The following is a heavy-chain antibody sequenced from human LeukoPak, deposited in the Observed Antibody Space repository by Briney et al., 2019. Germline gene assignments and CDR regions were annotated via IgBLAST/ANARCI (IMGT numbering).Heavy chain of an antibody. V-gene: IGHV4-39*07. CDR1: GGSISSANYY. J-gene: IGHJ4*02. D-gene: IGHD3-3*01. CDR3: ARDTLVWGRPGYFDY. Sequence: SETLSLTCTVSGGSISSANYYWDWIRQPPGKGLEWIGSIYYSGSTYYNPSLRSRVTISIDTSKNQFSLKLISVTAADPAVYYCARDTLVWGRPGYFDYWGQGTQVTVSS. CDR2: IYYSGST.